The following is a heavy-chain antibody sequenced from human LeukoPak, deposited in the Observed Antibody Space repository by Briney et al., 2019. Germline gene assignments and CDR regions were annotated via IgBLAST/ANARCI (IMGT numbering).Heavy chain of an antibody. CDR3: AKEGSSREERYYYYYYMDV. V-gene: IGHV3-23*01. CDR1: GFTFSSYA. CDR2: ISGSGGST. Sequence: GGSLRLSCAASGFTFSSYAMSWVRQAPGKGLEWVSAISGSGGSTYYADSVKGRFTISRDNSKNTLYLQMNSLRAEDTAVYYCAKEGSSREERYYYYYYMDVWGKGTTVTVSS. J-gene: IGHJ6*03. D-gene: IGHD6-6*01.